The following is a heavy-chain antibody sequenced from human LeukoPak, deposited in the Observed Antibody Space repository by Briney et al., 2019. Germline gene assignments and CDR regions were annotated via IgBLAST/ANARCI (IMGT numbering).Heavy chain of an antibody. D-gene: IGHD4-17*01. V-gene: IGHV4-4*07. J-gene: IGHJ4*02. CDR3: ASSLRFFLDY. CDR2: IYTSGST. CDR1: GGSISSYY. Sequence: SETLSLTCTVSGGSISSYYWSWIRQPAGKGREGIGRIYTSGSTNYNPSLKSRVTTSVDTSKNQFSLKLSPVTAADTSVYYCASSLRFFLDYWGQGTLVTVSS.